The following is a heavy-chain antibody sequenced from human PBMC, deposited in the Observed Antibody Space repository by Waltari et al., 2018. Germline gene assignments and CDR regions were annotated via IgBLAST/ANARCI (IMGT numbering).Heavy chain of an antibody. J-gene: IGHJ6*03. CDR3: ARGGTVVYYYYMDV. CDR1: GYSIRSGYY. D-gene: IGHD4-4*01. Sequence: QVQLQESGPGLVKPSETLSLTCTVPGYSIRSGYYWGWIRPPPGKGLEWIGSIYHSGSTYYNPSLKSRVTISVDTSKNQFSLKLSSVTAADTAVYYCARGGTVVYYYYMDVWGKGTTVTVSS. CDR2: IYHSGST. V-gene: IGHV4-38-2*02.